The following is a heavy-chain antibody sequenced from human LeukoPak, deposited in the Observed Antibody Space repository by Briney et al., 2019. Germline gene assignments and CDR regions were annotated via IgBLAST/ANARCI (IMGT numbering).Heavy chain of an antibody. V-gene: IGHV3-21*01. J-gene: IGHJ5*02. CDR2: ISSSSSYI. CDR3: ARDLLIVVVPAQNNP. Sequence: NPGGSLRLSCAASGFTFSSYSMNWVRQAPGKGLEWVSSISSSSSYIYYADSVKGRFTISRDNAKNSLYLQMNSLRAEDTAVYYCARDLLIVVVPAQNNPWGQGTLVTVSS. CDR1: GFTFSSYS. D-gene: IGHD2-2*01.